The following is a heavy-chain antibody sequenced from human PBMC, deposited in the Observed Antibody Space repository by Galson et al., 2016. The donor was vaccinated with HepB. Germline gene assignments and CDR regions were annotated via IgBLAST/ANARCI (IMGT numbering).Heavy chain of an antibody. CDR3: ARESRFWGGSGFEF. D-gene: IGHD3-3*01. J-gene: IGHJ5*01. CDR1: GASINSGDHF. V-gene: IGHV4-61*09. Sequence: TLSLTCTVAGASINSGDHFWTWFRQPAGKGLEWIGHIYTGGSNEYNPSLRSRVSISIDTSENQFSLKLTSVTAADTAVYYCARESRFWGGSGFEFWGQGSLVTVSS. CDR2: IYTGGSN.